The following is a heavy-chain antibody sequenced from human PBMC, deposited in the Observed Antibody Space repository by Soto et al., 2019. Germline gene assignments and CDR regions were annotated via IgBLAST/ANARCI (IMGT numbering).Heavy chain of an antibody. J-gene: IGHJ5*02. CDR2: IYYSGST. Sequence: SETLSLTCTVSGGSISSYYWSWIRQPPGKGLEWIGYIYYSGSTNYNRPLKSRVTISVDTSKNQFSLKLSSVTAADTAVYYCSRWAAAGNWFDPWGQGTLVTVSS. CDR1: GGSISSYY. CDR3: SRWAAAGNWFDP. D-gene: IGHD6-13*01. V-gene: IGHV4-59*01.